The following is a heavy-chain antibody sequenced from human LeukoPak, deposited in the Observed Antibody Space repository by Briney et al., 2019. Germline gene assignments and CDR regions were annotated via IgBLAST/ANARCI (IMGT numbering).Heavy chain of an antibody. CDR2: IIPIFGTA. CDR3: ARDIEGWVVPAALVGFDP. D-gene: IGHD2-2*01. J-gene: IGHJ5*02. V-gene: IGHV1-69*13. Sequence: GASVKVSCKASGGTFSSYAISWVRQATGQGLEWMGGIIPIFGTANYAQKFQGRVTITADESTSTAYMELSSLRSEDTAVYYCARDIEGWVVPAALVGFDPWGQGTLVTVSS. CDR1: GGTFSSYA.